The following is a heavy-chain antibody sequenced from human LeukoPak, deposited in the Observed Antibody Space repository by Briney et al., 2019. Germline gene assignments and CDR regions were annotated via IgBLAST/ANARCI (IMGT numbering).Heavy chain of an antibody. Sequence: ASVKVSCKASGYTFTSYGISWVRQAPGQGLEWMGWISAYNGNTNYAQKLQGRVTMTTNTSTSTAYMELRSLRSDDTAVYYCARDHRNPYDFWSGYYNYYYGMDVWGQGTTVTVSS. CDR1: GYTFTSYG. D-gene: IGHD3-3*01. V-gene: IGHV1-18*01. CDR3: ARDHRNPYDFWSGYYNYYYGMDV. J-gene: IGHJ6*02. CDR2: ISAYNGNT.